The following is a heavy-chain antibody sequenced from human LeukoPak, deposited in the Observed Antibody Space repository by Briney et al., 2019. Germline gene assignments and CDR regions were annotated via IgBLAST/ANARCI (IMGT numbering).Heavy chain of an antibody. J-gene: IGHJ4*02. CDR3: ARALWFGTNFDY. V-gene: IGHV3-48*03. D-gene: IGHD3-10*01. CDR2: ISSSGSTI. CDR1: GFTFSSYE. Sequence: GGSLRLSCSASGFTFSSYEMTWVRQAPGKGLEWVSYISSSGSTIYFADSVKGRFTISRDNAKNSLYLQMNSLRAEDTAVYYCARALWFGTNFDYWGQGTLVTVSS.